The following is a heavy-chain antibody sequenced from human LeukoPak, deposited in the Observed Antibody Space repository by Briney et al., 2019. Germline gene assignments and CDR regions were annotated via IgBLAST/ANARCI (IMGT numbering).Heavy chain of an antibody. D-gene: IGHD2-15*01. CDR2: IYYSGST. CDR3: ASDAPGLLGY. J-gene: IGHJ4*02. CDR1: GGSISSSSYY. V-gene: IGHV4-39*07. Sequence: SETLSLTCTVSGGSISSSSYYWGWIRQPPGKGLEWIGSIYYSGSTYYKPSLKSRVTISVNTAKNQFSLKLTSVTAADTAMYYCASDAPGLLGYWGQGTLVTVSS.